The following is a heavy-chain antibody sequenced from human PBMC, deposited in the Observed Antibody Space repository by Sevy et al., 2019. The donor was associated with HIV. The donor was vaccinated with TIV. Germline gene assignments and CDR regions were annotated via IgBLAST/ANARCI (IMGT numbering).Heavy chain of an antibody. CDR2: ISSSSSYI. V-gene: IGHV3-21*01. Sequence: GGSLGLSCAASGFTFSSYSMNWVRQAPGKGLEWVSSISSSSSYIYYADSVKGRFTISRDNAKNSLYLQMNSLRAEDTAVYYCARDETDDYYDSSGYYDPPDYWGQGTLVTVSS. D-gene: IGHD3-22*01. CDR1: GFTFSSYS. CDR3: ARDETDDYYDSSGYYDPPDY. J-gene: IGHJ4*02.